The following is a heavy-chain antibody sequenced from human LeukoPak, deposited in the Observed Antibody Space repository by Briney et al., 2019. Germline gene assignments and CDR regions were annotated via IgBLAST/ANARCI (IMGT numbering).Heavy chain of an antibody. CDR3: AITAMADYYYYYMDV. CDR2: IYSGGST. V-gene: IGHV3-66*02. CDR1: GFTVSSNY. J-gene: IGHJ6*03. Sequence: PTGGSLRLSCAASGFTVSSNYMSWVRQAPGKGLGWVSVIYSGGSTYYADSVKGRFTISRDNSKNTLYLQMNSLRAEDTAVYYCAITAMADYYYYYMDVWGKGTTVTVSS. D-gene: IGHD5-18*01.